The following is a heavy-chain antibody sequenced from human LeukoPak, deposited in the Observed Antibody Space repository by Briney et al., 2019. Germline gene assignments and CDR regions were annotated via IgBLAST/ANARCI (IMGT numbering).Heavy chain of an antibody. CDR3: ARGVSSSGSGVDYYYYYMDV. D-gene: IGHD6-6*01. CDR1: GYSISSGYY. Sequence: NPSETLSLTCTVSGYSISSGYYWGWIRQPPGKGLEWIGSIYHSGSTYYNPSLKSRVTISVDTSKNQFSLKLSSVTAADTAVYYCARGVSSSGSGVDYYYYYMDVWGKGTTVTVSS. CDR2: IYHSGST. V-gene: IGHV4-38-2*02. J-gene: IGHJ6*03.